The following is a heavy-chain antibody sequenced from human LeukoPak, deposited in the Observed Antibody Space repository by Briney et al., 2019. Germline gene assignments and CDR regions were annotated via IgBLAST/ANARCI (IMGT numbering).Heavy chain of an antibody. CDR2: IYYSGST. V-gene: IGHV4-59*01. CDR3: AREGGYGTNDY. Sequence: SETLSLTCTVSGGYISSYYWSWIRQPPGKGLEWIGYIYYSGSTNYNPSLKSRVTISVDTSKNQFSLKLSSVTAADTAVYYCAREGGYGTNDYWGQGTLVTVSS. D-gene: IGHD5-12*01. J-gene: IGHJ4*02. CDR1: GGYISSYY.